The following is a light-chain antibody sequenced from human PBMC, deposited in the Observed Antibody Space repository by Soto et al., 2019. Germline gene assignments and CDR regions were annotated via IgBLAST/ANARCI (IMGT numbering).Light chain of an antibody. J-gene: IGKJ2*01. CDR3: QQYGSSPPYT. CDR2: GSS. V-gene: IGKV3-20*01. Sequence: EVVLTQSPGTLSLSPGERATLSCRASQSVSNNYFAWYQQKPGQAPRLLIFGSSDRATGIPDRFSGSGSGTDSTLTISRLEPEDFAVYYCQQYGSSPPYTFVQGTKLEIK. CDR1: QSVSNNY.